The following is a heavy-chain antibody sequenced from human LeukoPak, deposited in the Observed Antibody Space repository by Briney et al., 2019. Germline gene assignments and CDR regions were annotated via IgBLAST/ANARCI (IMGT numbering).Heavy chain of an antibody. Sequence: LPGGSLRLSCAASGFTFSSYAVSWVRQAPGKGLEWLSAISGSGGVTDYADSVKGRFTIPRDNSKNTLYLQMNSLRAEDTAVYYCAKVKRDGYNGVHAFDIWGQGTMVTVSS. CDR3: AKVKRDGYNGVHAFDI. CDR1: GFTFSSYA. D-gene: IGHD5-24*01. CDR2: ISGSGGVT. V-gene: IGHV3-23*01. J-gene: IGHJ3*02.